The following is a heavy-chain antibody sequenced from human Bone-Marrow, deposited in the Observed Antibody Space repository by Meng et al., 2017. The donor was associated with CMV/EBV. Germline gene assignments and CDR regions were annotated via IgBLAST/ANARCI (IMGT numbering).Heavy chain of an antibody. Sequence: GSLRLSCAVYGGSFSGYYWSWIRHSPGKGLEWIGEINHSGSTNYNPSLKSRVTISLDTSKNQFSLNLSPVTAADTAVYYCARQDPFRRGAYFDYWGQGTLVTVSS. J-gene: IGHJ4*02. CDR2: INHSGST. CDR1: GGSFSGYY. V-gene: IGHV4-34*01. CDR3: ARQDPFRRGAYFDY. D-gene: IGHD2/OR15-2a*01.